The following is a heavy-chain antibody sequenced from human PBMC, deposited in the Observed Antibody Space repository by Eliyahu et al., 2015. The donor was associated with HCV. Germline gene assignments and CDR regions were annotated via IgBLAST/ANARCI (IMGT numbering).Heavy chain of an antibody. Sequence: SGGTFSSYAISWVRQAPGQGLEWMGGIIPIFGTANYAQKFQGRVTITADEPTSTAYMELSSLRSEDTAVYYCARAHDSSGYYQGHFDYWGQGTLVTVSS. CDR3: ARAHDSSGYYQGHFDY. CDR2: IIPIFGTA. V-gene: IGHV1-69*01. J-gene: IGHJ4*02. D-gene: IGHD3-22*01. CDR1: GGTFSSYA.